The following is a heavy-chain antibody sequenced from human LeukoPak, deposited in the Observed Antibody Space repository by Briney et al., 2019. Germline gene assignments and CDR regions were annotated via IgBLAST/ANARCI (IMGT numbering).Heavy chain of an antibody. D-gene: IGHD3-10*01. Sequence: PSETLSLTCLVSGDSINSRNFYWGWMRQLPVKGLEWIGSIYHSGNTYYNPSLKSRVTISVDTAKNQFSLKLNSVTAADTAVYYCARGKSGSGSYYNAWGQGTLVTVSS. V-gene: IGHV4-39*07. CDR2: IYHSGNT. CDR3: ARGKSGSGSYYNA. J-gene: IGHJ4*02. CDR1: GDSINSRNFY.